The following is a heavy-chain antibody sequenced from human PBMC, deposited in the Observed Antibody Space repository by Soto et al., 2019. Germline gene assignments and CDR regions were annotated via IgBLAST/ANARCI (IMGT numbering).Heavy chain of an antibody. CDR1: GFTFSSYA. CDR2: ISYDGSNK. V-gene: IGHV3-30-3*01. Sequence: GGSLRLSCAASGFTFSSYAMHWVRQAPGKGLEWVAVISYDGSNKYYADSVKGRFTISRDNSKNTLYLQMNSLRAEDTAVYYCARDGGVDTAMVEAWYFDLWGRGTLVTVSS. J-gene: IGHJ2*01. CDR3: ARDGGVDTAMVEAWYFDL. D-gene: IGHD5-18*01.